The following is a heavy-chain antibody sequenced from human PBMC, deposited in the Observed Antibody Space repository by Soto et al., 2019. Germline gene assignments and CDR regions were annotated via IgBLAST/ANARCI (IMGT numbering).Heavy chain of an antibody. J-gene: IGHJ6*02. CDR1: GFTFSSYS. V-gene: IGHV3-48*02. D-gene: IGHD2-15*01. CDR3: ARDIGCSGGSCYCYGMDV. Sequence: EVQLVESGGGLVQPGGSLRLSCAASGFTFSSYSMNWVRQAPGKGLEWVSYISSSSSTIYYADSVKGRFTISRDNAKNSLYLQMNSLRDEDTAVYYCARDIGCSGGSCYCYGMDVWGQGTTVTVSS. CDR2: ISSSSSTI.